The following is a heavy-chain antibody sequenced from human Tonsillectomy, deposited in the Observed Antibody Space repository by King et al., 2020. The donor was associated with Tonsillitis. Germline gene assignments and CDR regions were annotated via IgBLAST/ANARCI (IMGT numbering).Heavy chain of an antibody. V-gene: IGHV3-66*01. CDR1: GFTVSSNY. CDR2: IYSGGST. Sequence: VQLVESGGGLVQPGGSLRLSCAASGFTVSSNYMSWVRQAPGKGLEWVSVIYSGGSTYYADSVKGRFTISRDNSKNTLYLQMNRLRAEDTALYYCARDVTSDYLFDYWGQGTLVTVSS. CDR3: ARDVTSDYLFDY. J-gene: IGHJ4*02. D-gene: IGHD3-22*01.